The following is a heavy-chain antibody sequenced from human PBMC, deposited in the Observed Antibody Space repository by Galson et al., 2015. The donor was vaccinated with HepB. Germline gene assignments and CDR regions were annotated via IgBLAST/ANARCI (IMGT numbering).Heavy chain of an antibody. CDR1: GYTFTSYA. J-gene: IGHJ4*02. Sequence: SVKVSCKASGYTFTSYAMHWVRQAPGQRLEWMGWINAGNGNTKYSQKFQGRVTITRDTSASTAYMELSSLRSEDTAVYYCARTLITMPSMARFGPPEGFDYWGQGTLVTVSS. D-gene: IGHD3-10*01. CDR2: INAGNGNT. CDR3: ARTLITMPSMARFGPPEGFDY. V-gene: IGHV1-3*01.